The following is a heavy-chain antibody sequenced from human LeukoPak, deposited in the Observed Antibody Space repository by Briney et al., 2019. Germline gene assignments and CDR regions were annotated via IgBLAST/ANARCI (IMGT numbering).Heavy chain of an antibody. J-gene: IGHJ2*01. CDR3: ARVHVDIVAYWYFDI. CDR2: IIPIFGTA. CDR1: GGTFSSYA. V-gene: IGHV1-69*13. D-gene: IGHD5-12*01. Sequence: SVKVSCKASGGTFSSYAISWVRQAPGQGLEWMGGIIPIFGTANYAQKFQGRVTITADESTSTAYMELSSLRSEDTAVYYCARVHVDIVAYWYFDIWGRGTLVTVSS.